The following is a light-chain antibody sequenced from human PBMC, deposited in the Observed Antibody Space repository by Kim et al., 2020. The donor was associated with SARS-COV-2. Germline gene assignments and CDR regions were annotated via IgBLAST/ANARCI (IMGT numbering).Light chain of an antibody. J-gene: IGLJ1*01. CDR1: STNIATVYD. CDR3: QSFDSSLSTYV. CDR2: GNT. V-gene: IGLV1-40*01. Sequence: TVTISCTGSSTNIATVYDVHWYQHLPGRAPKLLIFGNTNRPSGLPDRFSGSKSGTSASLAITGLQAEDEADYYCQSFDSSLSTYVFGSGTKVTVL.